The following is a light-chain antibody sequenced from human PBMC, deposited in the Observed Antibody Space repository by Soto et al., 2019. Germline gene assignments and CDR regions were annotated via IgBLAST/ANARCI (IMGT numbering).Light chain of an antibody. J-gene: IGLJ2*01. CDR1: SSDVGGYNY. CDR3: SSYTSSITHVV. V-gene: IGLV2-14*01. Sequence: QSALTQPASVSGSPGQSITISCTGTSSDVGGYNYVSWYQQHPGKAPKLIIYEVSNRPSGVSNRFSDSKSGNTASLTISGLQAEDEADYYCSSYTSSITHVVFGGGTKLTVL. CDR2: EVS.